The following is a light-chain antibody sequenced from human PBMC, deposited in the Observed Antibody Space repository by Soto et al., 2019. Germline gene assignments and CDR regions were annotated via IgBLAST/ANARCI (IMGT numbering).Light chain of an antibody. Sequence: QSVLTQPPAMSGAPGQRVTISCTGSISNIGAGYDVHWYQQLPGTAPKLLIYGNSNRPSGVPDRFSGSKSATSASLAITGLQAEDEADYYCQSSDSSLSGSVFGGGTQLTVL. V-gene: IGLV1-40*01. CDR2: GNS. CDR1: ISNIGAGYD. J-gene: IGLJ2*01. CDR3: QSSDSSLSGSV.